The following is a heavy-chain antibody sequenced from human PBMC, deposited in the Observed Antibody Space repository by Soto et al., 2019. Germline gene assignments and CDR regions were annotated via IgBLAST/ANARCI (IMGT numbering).Heavy chain of an antibody. CDR2: ISYDGSNK. J-gene: IGHJ4*02. CDR3: ARVGGEGYFDY. Sequence: QVQLVESGGGVVQPGRSLRLSCAASGFTFSSYAMHWVRQAPGKGLEWVAVISYDGSNKYYADSVKGRFTISRDNSKNTLYLQMNSLRAEDTAVYYWARVGGEGYFDYWGQGTLVTVSS. CDR1: GFTFSSYA. V-gene: IGHV3-30-3*01. D-gene: IGHD1-26*01.